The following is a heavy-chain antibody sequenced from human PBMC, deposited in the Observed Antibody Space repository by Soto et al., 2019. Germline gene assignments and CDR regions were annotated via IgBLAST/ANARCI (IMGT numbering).Heavy chain of an antibody. CDR3: AKGVVQWLVSKNYAFDI. V-gene: IGHV3-9*01. CDR1: GFTFDDYA. CDR2: ISWNSGSI. Sequence: EVQLVESGGGLVQPGRSLRLSCAASGFTFDDYAMHWVRQAPGKGLEWVSGISWNSGSIGYAASVKGRFTISRDNAKNSLYLQMNSLRAEDTALYYCAKGVVQWLVSKNYAFDIWGQGTMVTVSS. D-gene: IGHD6-19*01. J-gene: IGHJ3*02.